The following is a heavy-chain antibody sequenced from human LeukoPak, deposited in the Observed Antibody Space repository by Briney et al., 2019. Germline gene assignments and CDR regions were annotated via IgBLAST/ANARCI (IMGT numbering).Heavy chain of an antibody. CDR3: ARRNFGSSYRDY. Sequence: SETLSLTCTVSGGSISSSSYYWGWIRQPPGKGLEWIGSIYYSGSTYYNPSLKSRVTISVDASKSQFSLKLISVTAADTAVYYCARRNFGSSYRDYWGQGTLVTVSS. V-gene: IGHV4-39*01. CDR2: IYYSGST. CDR1: GGSISSSSYY. D-gene: IGHD6-6*01. J-gene: IGHJ4*02.